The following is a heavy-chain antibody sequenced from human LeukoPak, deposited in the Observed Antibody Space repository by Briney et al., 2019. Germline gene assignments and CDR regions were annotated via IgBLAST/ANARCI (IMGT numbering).Heavy chain of an antibody. CDR3: PRAPITSPVYFDY. Sequence: GGSLRLSCTASGFAFAEHGMSWVRQVPGKGLEWVSGINWRGGSTGYADPLRGRFTISRDNAKNSLYLQMDSLRAEDTALYYCPRAPITSPVYFDYWGQGTLVTVSS. CDR1: GFAFAEHG. CDR2: INWRGGST. D-gene: IGHD2-2*01. J-gene: IGHJ4*02. V-gene: IGHV3-20*04.